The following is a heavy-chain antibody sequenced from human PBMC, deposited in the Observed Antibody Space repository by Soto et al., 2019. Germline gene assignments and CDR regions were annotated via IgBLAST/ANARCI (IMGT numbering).Heavy chain of an antibody. CDR2: ISSNGGST. V-gene: IGHV3-64*01. CDR1: GFTLSSYA. J-gene: IGHJ6*02. CDR3: ASGMDV. Sequence: EVQLVESGGGLVQPGGSLRLSCAASGFTLSSYAMHWVRQAPGKGLEYVSAISSNGGSTYYANSVKGRFTISRDNSKNTLYLQMGSLRAEDMAVYYCASGMDVWGQGTTVTVSS.